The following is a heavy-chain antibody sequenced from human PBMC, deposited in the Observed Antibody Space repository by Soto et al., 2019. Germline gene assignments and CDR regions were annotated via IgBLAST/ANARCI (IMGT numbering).Heavy chain of an antibody. Sequence: EVQLLESGGGLVQPGGSLRLSCAASGFTFSSYAMRWVRQAPVKGLERGSTISGSGGSTYYADAVKGRFTICRDNSKNTLYLQMNSLRAEDTAVYYCARRGSGSYYDYWGQGTLVTVSS. CDR2: ISGSGGST. D-gene: IGHD1-26*01. CDR1: GFTFSSYA. V-gene: IGHV3-23*01. CDR3: ARRGSGSYYDY. J-gene: IGHJ4*02.